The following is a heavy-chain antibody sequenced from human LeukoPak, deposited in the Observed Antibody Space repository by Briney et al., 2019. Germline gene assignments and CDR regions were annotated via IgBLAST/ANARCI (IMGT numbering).Heavy chain of an antibody. V-gene: IGHV3-48*03. D-gene: IGHD1-1*01. Sequence: PGGSLRLSCAASGFTFINYNMNWVRQAPGKGLEWVSYISGSDSTTYYADSVKGRFTVSRHNAKKSLCLQMNSLIPEDTATYFCARGGTMARGVSFDYWGQGTQVTV. J-gene: IGHJ4*02. CDR1: GFTFINYN. CDR2: ISGSDSTT. CDR3: ARGGTMARGVSFDY.